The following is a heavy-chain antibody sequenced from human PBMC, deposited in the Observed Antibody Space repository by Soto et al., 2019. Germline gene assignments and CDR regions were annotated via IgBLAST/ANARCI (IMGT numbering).Heavy chain of an antibody. CDR2: IIPILGIA. Sequence: QVQLVQSGAEVKKPGSSVKVSCKASGGTFSSYTIGWVRQAPGQGLEWMGRIIPILGIANYAQKFQGRVTITADKSTSTAYMELSSLRSEDTAVYYCASGARGYSYGYIDYWGQGTLVTVSS. V-gene: IGHV1-69*02. CDR1: GGTFSSYT. J-gene: IGHJ4*02. D-gene: IGHD5-18*01. CDR3: ASGARGYSYGYIDY.